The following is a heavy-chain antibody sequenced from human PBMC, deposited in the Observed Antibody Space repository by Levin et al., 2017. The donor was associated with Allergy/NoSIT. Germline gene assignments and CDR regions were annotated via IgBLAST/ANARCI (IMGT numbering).Heavy chain of an antibody. V-gene: IGHV3-21*01. CDR2: ISSSSSYI. CDR1: GFTFSSYS. Sequence: AASVKVSCAASGFTFSSYSMNWVRQAPGKGLEWVSSISSSSSYIYYADSVKGRFTISRDNAKNSLYLQMNSLRAEDTAVYYCARPRGYSGYGAFDYWGQGTLVTVSS. CDR3: ARPRGYSGYGAFDY. D-gene: IGHD5-12*01. J-gene: IGHJ4*02.